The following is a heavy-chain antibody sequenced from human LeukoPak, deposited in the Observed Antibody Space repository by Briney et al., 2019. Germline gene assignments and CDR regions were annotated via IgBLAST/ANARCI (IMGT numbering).Heavy chain of an antibody. CDR3: AEAPPPGESTSFGAFDI. V-gene: IGHV3-30*02. J-gene: IGHJ3*02. CDR1: GFTFSSYG. D-gene: IGHD3-10*01. CDR2: IRYDGSNK. Sequence: TGGSLRLSCAASGFTFSSYGMHWVRQAPGKGLEWVAFIRYDGSNKYYADSVKGRFTISRDNSKNTLYLQMNSLRAEDTAVYYCAEAPPPGESTSFGAFDIWGQGTMVTVSS.